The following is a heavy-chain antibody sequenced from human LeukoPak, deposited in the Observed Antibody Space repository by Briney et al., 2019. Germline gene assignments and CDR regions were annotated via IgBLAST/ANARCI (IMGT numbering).Heavy chain of an antibody. Sequence: QPGGSLRLSCAASGLSFSTFAMSWVRQGPARGLEWVSSLRGNGETFYAESVEGRFTLSSDSSRNTVYLHLNNLKVEDTAMYYCARARWVSSTDAVRWGQGSLVTVSS. V-gene: IGHV3-23*01. CDR2: LRGNGET. CDR3: ARARWVSSTDAVR. D-gene: IGHD1-26*01. J-gene: IGHJ4*02. CDR1: GLSFSTFA.